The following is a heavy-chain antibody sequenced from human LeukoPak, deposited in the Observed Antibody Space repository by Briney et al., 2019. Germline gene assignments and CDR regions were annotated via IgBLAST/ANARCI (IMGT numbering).Heavy chain of an antibody. CDR3: ARGRGSSGYYNWFDP. V-gene: IGHV5-51*01. D-gene: IGHD3-22*01. CDR2: IYPGDSDT. J-gene: IGHJ5*02. Sequence: GESLKISCKGSGYSFTSYWIGWVRQMPGKGLEWMGIIYPGDSDTRYSPSFQGQVTISADKSISTAYLQWSSLKASDTAMFYCARGRGSSGYYNWFDPWGQGTLVTVSS. CDR1: GYSFTSYW.